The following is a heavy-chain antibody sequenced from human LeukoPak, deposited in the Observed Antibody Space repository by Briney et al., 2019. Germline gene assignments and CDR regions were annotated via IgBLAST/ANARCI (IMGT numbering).Heavy chain of an antibody. Sequence: SETLSPTCTVSGGSISSSSYYWGWIRQPPGKGLEWIGSIYYSGSTYYNLSLKSRVTISVDTSKNQFSLKLSSVTAADTAVYYCARQVGATYFDYWGQGTLVTVSS. CDR2: IYYSGST. J-gene: IGHJ4*02. CDR3: ARQVGATYFDY. CDR1: GGSISSSSYY. V-gene: IGHV4-39*01. D-gene: IGHD1-26*01.